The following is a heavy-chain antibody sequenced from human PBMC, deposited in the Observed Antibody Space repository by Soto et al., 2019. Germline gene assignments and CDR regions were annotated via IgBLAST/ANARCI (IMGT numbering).Heavy chain of an antibody. Sequence: EVQLLESGRSLVQPGGYLRLSCAASGFSFSNHARNWVRQAPGKGLEWVSAISGSGANTYYADSVEGRFTISRDNSKNTVYLQMHSLRAEDTAVYYCAKSVYFDSSGAFDFWGQGTMVTVSS. CDR3: AKSVYFDSSGAFDF. CDR2: ISGSGANT. J-gene: IGHJ3*01. V-gene: IGHV3-23*01. CDR1: GFSFSNHA. D-gene: IGHD3-22*01.